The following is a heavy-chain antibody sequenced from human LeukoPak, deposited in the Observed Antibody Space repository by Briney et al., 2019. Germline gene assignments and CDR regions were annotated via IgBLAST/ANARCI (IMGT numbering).Heavy chain of an antibody. D-gene: IGHD6-13*01. Sequence: GGSLRLSCAASGFTFSSYGMHWVRQAPGKGLEWVAVISYDGSNKYYADSVKGRFTISRDNAKNSLYLQMNSLRAEDTAVYYCARDPPGIAAAGTSDYWGQGTLVTVSS. V-gene: IGHV3-30*03. CDR1: GFTFSSYG. CDR2: ISYDGSNK. CDR3: ARDPPGIAAAGTSDY. J-gene: IGHJ4*02.